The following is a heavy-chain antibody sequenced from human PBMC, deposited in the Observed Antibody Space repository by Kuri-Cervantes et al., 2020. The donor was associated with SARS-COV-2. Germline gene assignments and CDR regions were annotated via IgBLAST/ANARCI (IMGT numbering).Heavy chain of an antibody. J-gene: IGHJ4*02. CDR2: INSDGSST. CDR1: GFTFSSYW. V-gene: IGHV3-74*01. CDR3: ARNEWELFSGYYFDY. D-gene: IGHD1-26*01. Sequence: GGSLRLSCAASGFTFSSYWMHWVRQAPGKGLVWVSRINSDGSSTSYADSVKGRFTISRDNAKNSLYLQMNSLRAEDTAVYYFARNEWELFSGYYFDYWGQGTLVTVSS.